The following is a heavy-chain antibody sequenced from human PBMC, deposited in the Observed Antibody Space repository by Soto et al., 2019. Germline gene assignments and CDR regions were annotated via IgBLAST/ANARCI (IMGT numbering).Heavy chain of an antibody. CDR1: GGSISSSNW. D-gene: IGHD3-10*01. CDR3: ARGERPNYYGSGSVIDP. CDR2: IYHSGST. Sequence: QVQLQESGPGLVKPSGTLSLTCAVSGGSISSSNWWSWVRQPPGKGLEWIGEIYHSGSTNYNPSLTRRVTISVDKSKNQFSLKLSSVTAADTAVYYCARGERPNYYGSGSVIDPWGQGTLVTVSS. J-gene: IGHJ5*02. V-gene: IGHV4-4*02.